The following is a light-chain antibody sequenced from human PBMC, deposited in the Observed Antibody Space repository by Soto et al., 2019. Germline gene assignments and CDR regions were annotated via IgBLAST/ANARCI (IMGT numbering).Light chain of an antibody. J-gene: IGLJ2*01. CDR3: HVWDIDSDQPV. CDR1: NIGSQS. CDR2: YEI. Sequence: SYELTQPPSVSVAPGETAKITCGGNNIGSQSVHWYQQKPGQAPLVVIVYEIDRPSGIPERFSGSNYGNTATLTITRVDAGDEADYYCHVWDIDSDQPVFGGGTKLTVL. V-gene: IGLV3-21*04.